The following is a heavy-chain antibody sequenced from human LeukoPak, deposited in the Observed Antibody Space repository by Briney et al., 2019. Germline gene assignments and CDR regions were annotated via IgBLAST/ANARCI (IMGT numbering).Heavy chain of an antibody. D-gene: IGHD2-2*01. CDR3: ARQIPSHIVVVPAAQNWFDP. Sequence: SETLSLTCTVSGGSISSSSYYWGWIRQPPGKGLEWIGSIYYSGSTYYNPSLKSRVTISVDTSKNQFSLKLSSVTAADTAVYYCARQIPSHIVVVPAAQNWFDPWGQGTLVTVSS. CDR1: GGSISSSSYY. CDR2: IYYSGST. J-gene: IGHJ5*02. V-gene: IGHV4-39*01.